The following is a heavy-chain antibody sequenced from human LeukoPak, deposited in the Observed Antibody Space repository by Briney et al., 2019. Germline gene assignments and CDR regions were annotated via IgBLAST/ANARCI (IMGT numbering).Heavy chain of an antibody. CDR2: ISWNSGSI. CDR3: AKNLPSSSWWDY. D-gene: IGHD6-13*01. CDR1: GFTFDDCA. V-gene: IGHV3-9*01. J-gene: IGHJ4*02. Sequence: GGSLRLSCAASGFTFDDCAMHWVRQAPGKGLEWVSGISWNSGSIGYADSVKGRFTISRDNSKNTLYLQMNSLRAEDTAVYYCAKNLPSSSWWDYWGQGTLVTVSS.